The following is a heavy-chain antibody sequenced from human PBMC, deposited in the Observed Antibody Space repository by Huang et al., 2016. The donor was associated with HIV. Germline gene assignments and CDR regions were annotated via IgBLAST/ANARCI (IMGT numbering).Heavy chain of an antibody. J-gene: IGHJ3*01. D-gene: IGHD4-4*01. CDR2: IGRDSRDT. V-gene: IGHV1-18*01. CDR1: GYDFGSYG. CDR3: ARDPYYSNRWKRNDASFL. Sequence: QVQLVQSGGEVMQPGASVRVSCKASGYDFGSYGMSWVRQAHGQCLEWLGWIGRDSRDTSSAQKFQGRVTMTTDTSTTTTYMELRSLRSDDTAMYYCARDPYYSNRWKRNDASFLWGQGTMITVSS.